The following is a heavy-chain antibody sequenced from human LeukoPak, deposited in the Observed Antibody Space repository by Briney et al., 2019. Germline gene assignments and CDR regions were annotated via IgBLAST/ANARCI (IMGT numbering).Heavy chain of an antibody. D-gene: IGHD3-3*01. CDR3: ARDGGASEWLLYARGGFDI. CDR1: GGSISSGGYY. CDR2: IYYSGST. Sequence: SQTLSLTCTVSGGSISSGGYYWSWIRQHPGKGLEWIGYIYYSGSTYYNPSLKSRVTISVDTSKNQFSLKLSSVTAADTAVYYCARDGGASEWLLYARGGFDIWGQGTMVTVSS. J-gene: IGHJ3*02. V-gene: IGHV4-31*03.